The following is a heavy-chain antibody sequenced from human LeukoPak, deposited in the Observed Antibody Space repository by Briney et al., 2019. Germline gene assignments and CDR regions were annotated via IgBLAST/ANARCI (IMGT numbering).Heavy chain of an antibody. CDR3: ARHMTPTIFGAYYFDY. CDR1: GFTFGDYA. D-gene: IGHD3-3*01. CDR2: IRTRAYGATT. Sequence: PGRSLRLSSTTSGFTFGDYAMTWVRQAPGKGLEWLGFIRTRAYGATTEYAASVRGRFSISRDDSKNIASLQVNSLNTEDTAVYYCARHMTPTIFGAYYFDYWGQRALVTVSS. V-gene: IGHV3-49*04. J-gene: IGHJ4*02.